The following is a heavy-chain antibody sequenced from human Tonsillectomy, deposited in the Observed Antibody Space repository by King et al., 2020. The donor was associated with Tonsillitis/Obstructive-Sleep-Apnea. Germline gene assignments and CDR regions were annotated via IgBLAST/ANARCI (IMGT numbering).Heavy chain of an antibody. J-gene: IGHJ6*03. D-gene: IGHD3-3*01. CDR3: VRETMGEYYDFWSGPKSGYMDV. CDR2: ISYDGSNK. CDR1: GLTFSSYA. V-gene: IGHV3-30*04. Sequence: VQLVESGGGVVQPGRSLRLSCAASGLTFSSYAMHWVRQAPGKGLEWVAVISYDGSNKYYADSVKGRFTISRDNSKNTLYLQMNSLRAEDTAVYYCVRETMGEYYDFWSGPKSGYMDVWGKGTTVTVSS.